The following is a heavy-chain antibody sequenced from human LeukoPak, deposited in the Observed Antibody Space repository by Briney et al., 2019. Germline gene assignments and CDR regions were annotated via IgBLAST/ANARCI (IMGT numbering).Heavy chain of an antibody. CDR1: GGSFSGYY. CDR2: INHSGST. Sequence: SETLSLTCAVYGGSFSGYYWSWIRQPPGEGLEWIGEINHSGSTNYNPSLKSRVTISVDTSKNQFSLKLSSVTAADTAVYYCASGLGDYWGQGTLVTVSS. D-gene: IGHD3-22*01. V-gene: IGHV4-34*01. CDR3: ASGLGDY. J-gene: IGHJ4*02.